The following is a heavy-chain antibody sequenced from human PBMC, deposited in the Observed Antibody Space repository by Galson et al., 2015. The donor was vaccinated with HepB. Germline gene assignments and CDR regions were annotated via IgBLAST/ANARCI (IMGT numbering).Heavy chain of an antibody. CDR3: ARGVSGGWPFDH. CDR2: IVPISGTA. Sequence: SVKVSCKASGGTFSTYAISWVRQAPGQGLEWMGGIVPISGTANYAQNFQGRVTVNADESTTTVYMELNSLRSDDTAVYYCARGVSGGWPFDHWGQGTPVTVSS. V-gene: IGHV1-69*13. D-gene: IGHD6-19*01. CDR1: GGTFSTYA. J-gene: IGHJ4*02.